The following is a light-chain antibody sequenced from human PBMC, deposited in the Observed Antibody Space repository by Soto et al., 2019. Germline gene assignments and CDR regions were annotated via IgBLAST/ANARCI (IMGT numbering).Light chain of an antibody. CDR3: QSYDSSLSGYV. V-gene: IGLV1-40*01. Sequence: QSVLTQPPSVSGAPGQRITISCTGTSYNIGAGYDVHWYQQLPGTGPKLLIYVNNNRPSWVPDRFSGSKSGTSASLAITGLQPEDEAEYYCQSYDSSLSGYVFGAGTKLTVL. J-gene: IGLJ1*01. CDR1: SYNIGAGYD. CDR2: VNN.